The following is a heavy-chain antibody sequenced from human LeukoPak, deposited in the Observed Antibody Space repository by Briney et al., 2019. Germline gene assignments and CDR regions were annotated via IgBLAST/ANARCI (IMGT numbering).Heavy chain of an antibody. CDR2: VYYSGGT. V-gene: IGHV4-39*02. D-gene: IGHD1-1*01. CDR1: GASISSSIHY. Sequence: SETLSLTCAVSGASISSSIHYWGWVRQPPGKGLEWIGSVYYSGGTYYNPSLESRLTISVDTSNNRFSLKLKSVTTADTAVFYCARVTTGSTTLDSWGQGILVTVSS. CDR3: ARVTTGSTTLDS. J-gene: IGHJ5*01.